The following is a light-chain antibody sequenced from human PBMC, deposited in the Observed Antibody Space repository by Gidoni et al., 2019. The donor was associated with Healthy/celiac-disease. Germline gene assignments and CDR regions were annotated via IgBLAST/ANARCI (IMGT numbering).Light chain of an antibody. CDR1: SSHIGSNT. CDR3: AAWDDSLNGHWV. J-gene: IGLJ3*02. CDR2: SNT. V-gene: IGLV1-44*01. Sequence: QSVLTQPPSASGTPGQRVTISCSGRSSHIGSNTVNWYQQLPGTAPKLLIYSNTQRPSGVPDRFSGSKSGTSASLAISGLQSEDEADYYCAAWDDSLNGHWVFGGGTKLTVL.